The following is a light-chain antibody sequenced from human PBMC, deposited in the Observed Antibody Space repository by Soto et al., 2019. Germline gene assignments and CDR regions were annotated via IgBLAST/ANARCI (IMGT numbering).Light chain of an antibody. J-gene: IGLJ3*02. CDR3: SSYAGGSNWV. CDR1: NSDVGSYNL. Sequence: QSALIQPASVSGSPGQSTTISCTGTNSDVGSYNLVSWYQRHPSKAPKLMIFEVSDRPSGISNRFSGSKSDNTASLTISGLQAEDEADYFCSSYAGGSNWVFGGGTKLTVL. CDR2: EVS. V-gene: IGLV2-23*02.